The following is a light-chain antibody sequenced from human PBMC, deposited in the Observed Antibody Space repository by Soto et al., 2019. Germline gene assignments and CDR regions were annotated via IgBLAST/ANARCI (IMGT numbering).Light chain of an antibody. Sequence: DIQMTQSPSSLSASVGVRVTITCRASQGINNYLSWYQQKPGQRPKLLIQAASTLQSGVQSRFSGSKSGTEFTLTINSLQPDDVATYYCQKYNSAPFTFGPGTKVAIK. CDR2: AAS. J-gene: IGKJ3*01. CDR3: QKYNSAPFT. V-gene: IGKV1-27*01. CDR1: QGINNY.